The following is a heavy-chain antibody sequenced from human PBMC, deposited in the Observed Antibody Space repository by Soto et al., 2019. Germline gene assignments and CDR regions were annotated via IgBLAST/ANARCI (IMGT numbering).Heavy chain of an antibody. Sequence: QVTLKESGPVLVKPTETLTLTCTVSGFSLSNARMGVSWIRQPPGKALEWLAHIFSNDEKAYSTSLKSRLTISKDTSKSQVVLTMTNMDPVDTATYYCARTLPDYSNVPNFDYWGQGTLVTVSS. CDR1: GFSLSNARMG. J-gene: IGHJ4*02. CDR2: IFSNDEK. CDR3: ARTLPDYSNVPNFDY. V-gene: IGHV2-26*01. D-gene: IGHD4-4*01.